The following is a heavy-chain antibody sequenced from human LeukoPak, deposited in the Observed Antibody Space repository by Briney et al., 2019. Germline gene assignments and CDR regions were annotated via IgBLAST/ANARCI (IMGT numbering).Heavy chain of an antibody. Sequence: SQTLSLTCTVSGGSISSGYYYWSWIRQPPGKGLEWIGHIYYSRSTYYNPSRKSRVTVSVDTSKNQFSLRLSSVTAADTAVYYCARERKTIAAAAFAYWGQGTLVTVSS. J-gene: IGHJ4*02. CDR2: IYYSRST. D-gene: IGHD6-13*01. CDR1: GGSISSGYYY. V-gene: IGHV4-30-4*01. CDR3: ARERKTIAAAAFAY.